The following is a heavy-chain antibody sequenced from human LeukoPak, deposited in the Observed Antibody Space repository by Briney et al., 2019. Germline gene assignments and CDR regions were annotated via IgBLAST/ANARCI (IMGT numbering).Heavy chain of an antibody. CDR3: ARGYYYDSSGYYYVDAFGI. CDR2: IYTSGST. J-gene: IGHJ3*02. Sequence: SETLSLTCTVSGGSISSYYWSWIRQPAGKGLEWIGRIYTSGSTNYNPSLKSRVTMSVDTSKNQFSLKLSSVTAADTAVYYCARGYYYDSSGYYYVDAFGIWGQGTMVTVSS. D-gene: IGHD3-22*01. CDR1: GGSISSYY. V-gene: IGHV4-4*07.